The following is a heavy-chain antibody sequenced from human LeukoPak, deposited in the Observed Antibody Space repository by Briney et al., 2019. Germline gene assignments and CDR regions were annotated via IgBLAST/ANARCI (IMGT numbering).Heavy chain of an antibody. Sequence: PLETLSLTCTVSGGSISSSSYYWGWIRQPPGKGLEWIGSIYYSGSTYYNPSLKSRVTISVDTSKNQFSLKLSSVTAADTAVYYCARLLLGAAAGYYYYYGMDVWGQGTTVAVSS. V-gene: IGHV4-39*01. J-gene: IGHJ6*02. CDR1: GGSISSSSYY. CDR3: ARLLLGAAAGYYYYYGMDV. CDR2: IYYSGST. D-gene: IGHD6-13*01.